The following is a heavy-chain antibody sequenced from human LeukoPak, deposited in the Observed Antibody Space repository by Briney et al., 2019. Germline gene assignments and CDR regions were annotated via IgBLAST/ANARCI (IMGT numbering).Heavy chain of an antibody. V-gene: IGHV3-74*01. CDR3: AKDDVDYGDYGVDY. CDR1: GFTFSSYW. Sequence: PGGSLRLSCAASGFTFSSYWMHWVRQAPGKGLVCVSRITSDGSSTSYADSVKGRFTISRDNSKNTLYLQMNSLRAEDTAVYYCAKDDVDYGDYGVDYWGQGTLVTVSS. CDR2: ITSDGSST. J-gene: IGHJ4*02. D-gene: IGHD4-17*01.